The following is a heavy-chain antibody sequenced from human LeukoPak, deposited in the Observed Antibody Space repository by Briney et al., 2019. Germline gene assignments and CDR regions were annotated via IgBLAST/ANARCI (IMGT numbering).Heavy chain of an antibody. J-gene: IGHJ4*02. Sequence: QPGRSLRLSCAASGFSFDTYAMHWVRQAPGQGLEWVAVISYDGSNKYYADSVKGRFTISRDNSKNTLYLQMNSLRAEDTAVYYCAKDFSPCSGGSCYYYWGQGTLVTVSS. CDR1: GFSFDTYA. V-gene: IGHV3-30*18. CDR3: AKDFSPCSGGSCYYY. CDR2: ISYDGSNK. D-gene: IGHD2-15*01.